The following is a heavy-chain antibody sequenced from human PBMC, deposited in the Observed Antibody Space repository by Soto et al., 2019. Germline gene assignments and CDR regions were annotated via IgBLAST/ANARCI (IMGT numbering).Heavy chain of an antibody. CDR1: GFTFSSYA. CDR2: ISGSGGST. CDR3: AKDLCFYLQVLERYYFYS. D-gene: IGHD3-3*01. J-gene: IGHJ4*01. Sequence: SLRLSCAASGFTFSSYAMSWVRQAPGKGLEWVSAISGSGGSTYYADSVKGRFTISRDNSKNTLYLQMNSLRAEDTAVYYCAKDLCFYLQVLERYYFYSCAQRTSVPVS. V-gene: IGHV3-23*01.